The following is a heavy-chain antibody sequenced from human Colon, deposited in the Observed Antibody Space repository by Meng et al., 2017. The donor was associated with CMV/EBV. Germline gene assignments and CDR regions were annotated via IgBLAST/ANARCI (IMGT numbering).Heavy chain of an antibody. CDR1: GFTFDDFA. CDR3: AKDIAMAGVVNGVEN. J-gene: IGHJ4*02. Sequence: SLKISCAASGFTFDDFAMHWVRQGPGKGLEWVSGISWNGGRVGYADTVKGRFTISRDNAKNSVYLQMNSLRVEDTGVYYCAKDIAMAGVVNGVENWGQGTLVTVSS. D-gene: IGHD3-3*01. CDR2: ISWNGGRV. V-gene: IGHV3-9*01.